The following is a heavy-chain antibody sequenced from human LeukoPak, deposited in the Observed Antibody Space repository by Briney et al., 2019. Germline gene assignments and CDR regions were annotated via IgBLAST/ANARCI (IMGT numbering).Heavy chain of an antibody. Sequence: GGSLRLSWVASGFTFSYHYMGWVRQAPGNGLEWVGRTRNIVKSYTTECAVSVKGRFTASRDESKNSLYLQMNSLKTEHTAVYYCARVVASSGYYWDYWGQGTLVTVSS. V-gene: IGHV3-72*01. CDR3: ARVVASSGYYWDY. CDR2: TRNIVKSYTT. J-gene: IGHJ4*02. D-gene: IGHD3-22*01. CDR1: GFTFSYHY.